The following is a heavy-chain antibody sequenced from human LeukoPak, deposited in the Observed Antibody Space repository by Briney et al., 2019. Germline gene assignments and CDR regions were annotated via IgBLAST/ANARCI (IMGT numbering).Heavy chain of an antibody. J-gene: IGHJ5*02. CDR2: IYYTGST. Sequence: SETLSLTCTVSGGSISSGGYYWSWIRQHPGKGLEWIGYIYYTGSTHYNPSLKCRITISLDTSENQFSLELSSVTAADTAVYYCARTPYSGYDYAWFDPWGQGTLVTVSS. CDR3: ARTPYSGYDYAWFDP. D-gene: IGHD5-12*01. CDR1: GGSISSGGYY. V-gene: IGHV4-31*03.